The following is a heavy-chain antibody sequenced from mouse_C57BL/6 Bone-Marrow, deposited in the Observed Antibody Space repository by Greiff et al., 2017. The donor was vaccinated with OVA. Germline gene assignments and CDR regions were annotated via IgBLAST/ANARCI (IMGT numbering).Heavy chain of an antibody. J-gene: IGHJ1*03. CDR1: GYTFTSYW. CDR2: INPSSGDT. V-gene: IGHV1-7*01. Sequence: VQLQQSGAELAKPGASVKLSCKASGYTFTSYWMHWVQQRPGQGLEWIGYINPSSGDTKYNQKFKDKATLTADKSSSTAYMQHSSLTSEDSAVYFCALIYYYGSSYWYFDVWGTGTTVTVSS. CDR3: ALIYYYGSSYWYFDV. D-gene: IGHD1-1*01.